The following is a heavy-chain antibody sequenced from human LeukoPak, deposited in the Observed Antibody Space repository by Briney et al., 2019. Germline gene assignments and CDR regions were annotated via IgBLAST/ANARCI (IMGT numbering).Heavy chain of an antibody. CDR3: AGEGARDDFVVVPAALDF. D-gene: IGHD2-2*01. CDR1: NGSIGSYY. Sequence: KPSETLSLTCTVSNGSIGSYYWTWIPQPAGKGLEWIGRIHRTGSTNYNPSLTSRVIMSVDTSKNQFSLRLTSLTAADTAVYYCAGEGARDDFVVVPAALDFWGLGTLVTVSS. CDR2: IHRTGST. V-gene: IGHV4-4*07. J-gene: IGHJ4*02.